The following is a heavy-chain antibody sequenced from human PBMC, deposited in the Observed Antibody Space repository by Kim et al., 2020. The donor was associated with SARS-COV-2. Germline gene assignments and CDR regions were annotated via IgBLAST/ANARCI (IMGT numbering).Heavy chain of an antibody. CDR3: ARDPYSSSWNYYYGMDV. CDR1: GGSVSSGSYY. CDR2: IYYSGST. V-gene: IGHV4-61*01. J-gene: IGHJ6*02. Sequence: SETLSITCTVSGGSVSSGSYYWSWIRQPPGKGLEWIGYIYYSGSTSYNPSLKSRVTISVDTSKNQFSLKLSSVTAADTAVYYCARDPYSSSWNYYYGMDVWGQGTTVTVSS. D-gene: IGHD6-13*01.